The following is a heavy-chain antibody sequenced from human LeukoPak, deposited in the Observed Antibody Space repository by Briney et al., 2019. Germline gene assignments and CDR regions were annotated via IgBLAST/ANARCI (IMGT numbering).Heavy chain of an antibody. Sequence: ASVKVSCKASGYTFTDYYMHWLRQAPGQGLEWMGWMHPNSGGTNYAQKFQGRVTMTRDTSISTAYMDLSSLRSDDTAVYYCARHTTIFGVAIIDIWGQGAMVTVSS. V-gene: IGHV1-2*02. CDR1: GYTFTDYY. D-gene: IGHD3-3*01. CDR3: ARHTTIFGVAIIDI. J-gene: IGHJ3*02. CDR2: MHPNSGGT.